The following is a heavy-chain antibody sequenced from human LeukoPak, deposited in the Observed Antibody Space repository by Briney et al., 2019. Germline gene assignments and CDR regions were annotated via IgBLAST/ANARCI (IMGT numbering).Heavy chain of an antibody. CDR2: IYYSGST. V-gene: IGHV4-59*01. Sequence: SETLSLTCTVSGGSISSYYWSWIRQPPGKGLEWIGYIYYSGSTNYNPSLKSRVTISVDTSKNQFSLKLSSVTAADTAVYYCGRGAAMRGSRFDPWGQGTLVTVSS. CDR1: GGSISSYY. D-gene: IGHD5-18*01. J-gene: IGHJ5*02. CDR3: GRGAAMRGSRFDP.